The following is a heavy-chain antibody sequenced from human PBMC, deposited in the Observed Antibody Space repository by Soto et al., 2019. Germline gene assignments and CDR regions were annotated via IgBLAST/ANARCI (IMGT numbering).Heavy chain of an antibody. J-gene: IGHJ6*02. CDR1: GYTFTSYG. Sequence: QVQLVQSGAEVKKPGASVKVSCKASGYTFTSYGISWVRQAPGQGLEWMGWISAYNGNTNYAQKLRGRVTMTTDTSTSTAYMELRSLRSDDTAVYYCARYSSSWPNYYYYGMDVWGQGTTVTVSS. D-gene: IGHD6-13*01. CDR3: ARYSSSWPNYYYYGMDV. CDR2: ISAYNGNT. V-gene: IGHV1-18*01.